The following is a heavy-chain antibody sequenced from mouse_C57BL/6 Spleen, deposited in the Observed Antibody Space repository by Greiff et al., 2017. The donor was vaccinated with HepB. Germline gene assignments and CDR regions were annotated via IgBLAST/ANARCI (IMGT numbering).Heavy chain of an antibody. CDR1: GFTFSDYG. CDR3: ARRENYYAMDY. V-gene: IGHV5-17*01. CDR2: ISSGSSTI. Sequence: EVNLVESGGGLVKPGGSLKLSCAASGFTFSDYGMHWVRQAPEKGLEWVAYISSGSSTIYYADTVKGRFTISRDNAKNTLFLQMTSLRSEDTAMYYCARRENYYAMDYWGQGTSVTVSS. J-gene: IGHJ4*01.